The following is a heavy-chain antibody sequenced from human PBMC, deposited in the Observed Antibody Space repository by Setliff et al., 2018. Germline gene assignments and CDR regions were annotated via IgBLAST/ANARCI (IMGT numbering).Heavy chain of an antibody. CDR3: AKQDRLFSIEGYFDY. CDR2: ISGSGGST. D-gene: IGHD3-22*01. V-gene: IGHV3-23*01. Sequence: GGSLRLSCAASGFTFSSYAMSWVRQAPGKGLEWVSAISGSGGSTYYADSVKGRFTISRDNSKNTLYLQMNSLGAEDTAVYYCAKQDRLFSIEGYFDYWGQGTLVTVSS. J-gene: IGHJ4*02. CDR1: GFTFSSYA.